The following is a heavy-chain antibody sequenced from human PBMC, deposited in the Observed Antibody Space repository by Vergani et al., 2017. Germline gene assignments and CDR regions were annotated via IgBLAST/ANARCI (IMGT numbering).Heavy chain of an antibody. CDR3: ARDLGITMVRGVIIQEDYYYGMDV. CDR2: ISYDGSNK. Sequence: QVQLVESGGGVVQPGRSLRLSCAASGFTFSSYAMHWVRQAPGKGLEWVEVISYDGSNKYYADSVKGRFTISRDNSKNTLYLQMNSLRAEDTAVYYCARDLGITMVRGVIIQEDYYYGMDVWGQGTTVTVSS. CDR1: GFTFSSYA. J-gene: IGHJ6*02. V-gene: IGHV3-30*01. D-gene: IGHD3-10*01.